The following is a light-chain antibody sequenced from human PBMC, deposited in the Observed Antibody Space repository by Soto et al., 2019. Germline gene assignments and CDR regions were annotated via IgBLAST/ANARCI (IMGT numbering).Light chain of an antibody. J-gene: IGKJ4*01. Sequence: EIVMTQSPLYLPVTPGEPASVSCRSSQSLLHSNGDYYLHWYLQKPRQSPQLLISFASNRSSGVPYRFSGSGSGTDFTLKINKLEAEDVGIYSFMQTLQTPLTFGGGKTGEI. V-gene: IGKV2-28*01. CDR1: QSLLHSNGDYY. CDR3: MQTLQTPLT. CDR2: FAS.